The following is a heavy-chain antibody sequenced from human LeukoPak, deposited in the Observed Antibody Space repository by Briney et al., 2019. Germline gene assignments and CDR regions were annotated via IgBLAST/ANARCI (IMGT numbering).Heavy chain of an antibody. CDR1: GYSISSGYY. J-gene: IGHJ3*01. CDR3: ARDRHEPGP. V-gene: IGHV4-38-2*02. Sequence: SETLSLTCTVSGYSISSGYYWGWIRQPPGKGLEWIGSIYHSGITYYNPSLKSRVTISADTPKNQFSLKLSSVTAADTAMYYCARDRHEPGPWGPGTMVTVSS. CDR2: IYHSGIT.